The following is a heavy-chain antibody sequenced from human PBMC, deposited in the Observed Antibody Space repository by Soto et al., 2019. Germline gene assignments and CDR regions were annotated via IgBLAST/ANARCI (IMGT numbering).Heavy chain of an antibody. D-gene: IGHD3-3*01. J-gene: IGHJ4*02. CDR3: ARVPTYYDFWSGYSGGYYFDY. V-gene: IGHV4-59*01. Sequence: SETLSLTCTVSGGSISSYYWSWIRQPPGKGLEWIGYIYYSGSTNYNPSLKSRVTISVDTSKNQFSLKLSSVTAADTAVYYCARVPTYYDFWSGYSGGYYFDYWGQGTLVTV. CDR2: IYYSGST. CDR1: GGSISSYY.